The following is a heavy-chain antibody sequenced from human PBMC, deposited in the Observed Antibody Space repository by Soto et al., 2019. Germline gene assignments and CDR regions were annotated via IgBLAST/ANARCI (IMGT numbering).Heavy chain of an antibody. V-gene: IGHV3-30*18. D-gene: IGHD3-9*01. J-gene: IGHJ6*02. CDR1: GFTFSSYG. CDR3: AKDLPRYFDWLLPNYYYYGMDV. CDR2: ISYDGSNK. Sequence: GGSLRLSCAASGFTFSSYGMHWVRQAPGKGLEWVAVISYDGSNKYYADSVKGRFTISRDNSKNTLYLQMNSLRAEDTAVYYCAKDLPRYFDWLLPNYYYYGMDVWGQGTTVTVSS.